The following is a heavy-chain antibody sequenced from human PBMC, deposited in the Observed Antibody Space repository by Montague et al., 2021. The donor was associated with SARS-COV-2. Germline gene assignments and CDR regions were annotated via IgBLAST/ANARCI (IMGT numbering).Heavy chain of an antibody. CDR2: IYHSGST. V-gene: IGHV4-38-2*02. CDR1: GYSISSGYY. Sequence: SETLSLTCTVSGYSISSGYYWGWIRQPPGKGLEWIGSIYHSGSTYYNPPLKSRVTISVDTSKNQFSLKLSSVTAADTAVYYCAVNSNYYYYYGMDVWGQGSLVTVSS. D-gene: IGHD4-11*01. J-gene: IGHJ6*02. CDR3: AVNSNYYYYYGMDV.